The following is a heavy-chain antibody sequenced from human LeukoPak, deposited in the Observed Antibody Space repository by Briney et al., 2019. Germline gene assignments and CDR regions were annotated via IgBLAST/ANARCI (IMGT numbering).Heavy chain of an antibody. V-gene: IGHV3-15*01. D-gene: IGHD3-22*01. CDR1: GFSFNTYS. Sequence: PGGSLRLSCAASGFSFNTYSMNWVRQAPGKGLEWVGRIKRTNDGGTTDYAAPVKGRFTISRDDSKSTLYLQMNSLKTEDTALYYCTAGSGYSDFDYWGQGTLVTVSS. J-gene: IGHJ4*02. CDR2: IKRTNDGGTT. CDR3: TAGSGYSDFDY.